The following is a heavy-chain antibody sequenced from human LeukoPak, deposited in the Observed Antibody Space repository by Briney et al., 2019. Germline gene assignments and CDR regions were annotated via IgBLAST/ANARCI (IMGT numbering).Heavy chain of an antibody. CDR2: ISTGGSYI. Sequence: GGSLRLSRPPSGFTVGSYRMNWVRQPAGKGREWVSFISTGGSYIYHAHSVKGSLTISRDNAKNSLFLQMNSLRATQTGVYFCGRVLMYCSGGNCYSGGLGYMDVWGKGTTVTISS. J-gene: IGHJ6*03. CDR1: GFTVGSYR. V-gene: IGHV3-21*04. D-gene: IGHD2-15*01. CDR3: GRVLMYCSGGNCYSGGLGYMDV.